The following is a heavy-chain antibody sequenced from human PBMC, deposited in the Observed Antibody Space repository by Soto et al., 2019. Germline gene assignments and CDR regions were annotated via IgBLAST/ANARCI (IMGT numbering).Heavy chain of an antibody. Sequence: SETLSLTGTVLGASLTGNYWTGFGKPPGKGLEWIGYVYNSGSTNYNPSLKSRVTISEDTSKSQFSLKVNSMTAADTAVYYCARYRREAVAGYTLDNWGQGILVTVSS. D-gene: IGHD6-13*01. J-gene: IGHJ4*02. CDR2: VYNSGST. CDR3: ARYRREAVAGYTLDN. V-gene: IGHV4-59*01. CDR1: GASLTGNY.